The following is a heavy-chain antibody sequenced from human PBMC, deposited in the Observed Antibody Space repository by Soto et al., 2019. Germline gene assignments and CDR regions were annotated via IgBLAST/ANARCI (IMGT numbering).Heavy chain of an antibody. CDR3: ARALPATVTSLDAFDI. Sequence: PSETLSLTCTVSGGSISSYYWSWIRQPPGKGLEWIGYIYYSGSTNYNPSLKSRVTISVDTSKNQFSLKLSSVTAADTAVCYCARALPATVTSLDAFDIWGQGTMVTVSS. CDR1: GGSISSYY. CDR2: IYYSGST. J-gene: IGHJ3*02. V-gene: IGHV4-59*01. D-gene: IGHD4-17*01.